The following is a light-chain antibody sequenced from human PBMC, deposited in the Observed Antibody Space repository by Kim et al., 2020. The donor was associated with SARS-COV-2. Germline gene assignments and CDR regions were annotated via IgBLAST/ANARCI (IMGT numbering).Light chain of an antibody. CDR3: QQYNNLPYT. V-gene: IGKV1-33*01. Sequence: DIQMTQSPSSLSVSVGDRVTITCQASQDINNYLNWYQQKPGKAPKLLIYDTSTLQTGVPLRFSGGGSGTDFTFTISSLQPEDIATYFCQQYNNLPYTFGQGTKLEIK. CDR2: DTS. CDR1: QDINNY. J-gene: IGKJ2*01.